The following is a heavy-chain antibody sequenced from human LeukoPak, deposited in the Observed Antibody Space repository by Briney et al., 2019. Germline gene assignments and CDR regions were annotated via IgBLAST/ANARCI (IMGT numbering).Heavy chain of an antibody. J-gene: IGHJ4*02. D-gene: IGHD6-19*01. CDR1: GDSVSSNSAA. V-gene: IGHV6-1*01. Sequence: SQTLSLTCAISGDSVSSNSAAWNWIRQSPSRGLEWLGRTYYRSKWYNDYAVSVKSRITINPDTSKNQSSLQLNSVTPEDTAVYYCARTPIAVAGVFPLFDYWGQGTLVTVSS. CDR2: TYYRSKWYN. CDR3: ARTPIAVAGVFPLFDY.